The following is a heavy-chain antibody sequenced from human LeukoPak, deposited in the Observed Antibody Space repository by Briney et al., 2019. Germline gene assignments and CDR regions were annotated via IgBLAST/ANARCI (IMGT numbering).Heavy chain of an antibody. CDR2: IYYSGST. V-gene: IGHV4-39*02. D-gene: IGHD6-19*01. CDR1: GGSISGSSYY. J-gene: IGHJ4*02. CDR3: ARGTAVRGFDY. Sequence: PSETLSLTCTVSGGSISGSSYYWGWIRQPPGKGLEWIGSIYYSGSTYYNPSLKSRVTISVDTSKNQFSLKLNSVTAADTAVYYCARGTAVRGFDYWGQGTLVTVSS.